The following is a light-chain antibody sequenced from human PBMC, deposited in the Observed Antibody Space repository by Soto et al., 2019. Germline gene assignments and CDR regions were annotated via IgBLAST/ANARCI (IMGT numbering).Light chain of an antibody. CDR3: QQRRT. CDR2: DAS. CDR1: QSISSW. V-gene: IGKV1-5*01. J-gene: IGKJ1*01. Sequence: DIQMTQSPSTLSASVGDRVTITCRASQSISSWLAWYQQKPGKAPKLLIYDASSLESGVPSRFSGSGSGTEFTGTSSGLQPDDFGTYYCQQRRTFGQGTKVDIK.